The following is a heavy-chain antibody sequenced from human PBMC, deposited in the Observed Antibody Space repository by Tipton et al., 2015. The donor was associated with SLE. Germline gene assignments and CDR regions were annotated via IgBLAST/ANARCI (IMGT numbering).Heavy chain of an antibody. Sequence: QSGGEVKKPGASVKVSCKASGYSFASYGIAWVRQAPGQGLEWMGWISAYNGNTNYAQKFQDRFTMTTDTSTSTANMELRSLRSDDTAVYYCARDRAYSSEWSEWFDPWGQGTLVTVSS. D-gene: IGHD6-25*01. J-gene: IGHJ5*02. CDR3: ARDRAYSSEWSEWFDP. V-gene: IGHV1-18*01. CDR2: ISAYNGNT. CDR1: GYSFASYG.